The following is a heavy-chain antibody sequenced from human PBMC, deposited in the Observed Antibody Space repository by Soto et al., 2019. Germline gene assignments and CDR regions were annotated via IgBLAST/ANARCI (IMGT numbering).Heavy chain of an antibody. Sequence: EMQLVESGGGLVQPGGSLRLSCVGSGFTFSDHHMEWVRQAPGKGLEWIGRARNDPRARTTQHAASVRGRFTTSRDDSKTSLYLQMNSLKIEDTAIYCCVSGLHYWGRGTLFTVSS. CDR1: GFTFSDHH. CDR3: VSGLHY. J-gene: IGHJ4*02. V-gene: IGHV3-72*01. CDR2: ARNDPRARTT.